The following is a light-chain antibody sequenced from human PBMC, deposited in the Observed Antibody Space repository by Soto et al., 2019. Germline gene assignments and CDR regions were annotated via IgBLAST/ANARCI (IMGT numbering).Light chain of an antibody. CDR2: GAS. Sequence: EVVLTQSPAILSVSPGERATLSCRASEYTSTNLAWYQQKPAQAPRLLIYGASTRATDIPDRFSGSGSGTDFTLTISSLQSEDLAVYYCQQYNDWPVTFGQGTRLEIK. V-gene: IGKV3-15*01. CDR3: QQYNDWPVT. CDR1: EYTSTN. J-gene: IGKJ5*01.